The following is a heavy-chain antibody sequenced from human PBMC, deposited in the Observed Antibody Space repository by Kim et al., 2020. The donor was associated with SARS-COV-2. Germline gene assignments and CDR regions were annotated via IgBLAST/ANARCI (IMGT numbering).Heavy chain of an antibody. J-gene: IGHJ3*02. Sequence: ASVKVSCKASGYTFTSYGISWVRQAPGQGLEWMGWISAYNGNTNYAQKLQGRVTMTTDTSTSTAYMELRSLRSDDTAVYYCARDRRIVVVTAIHADAFDIWGQGTMVTVSS. CDR2: ISAYNGNT. D-gene: IGHD2-21*02. V-gene: IGHV1-18*04. CDR3: ARDRRIVVVTAIHADAFDI. CDR1: GYTFTSYG.